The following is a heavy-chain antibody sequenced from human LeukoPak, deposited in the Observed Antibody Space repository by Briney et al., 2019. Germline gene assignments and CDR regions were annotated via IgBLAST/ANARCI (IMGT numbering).Heavy chain of an antibody. CDR1: GYSFSSYW. CDR3: VTNILTGPYYYYGMDV. Sequence: PGESLKISCKGSGYSFSSYWIGWVRQMPGKGLEWMGIIYPGDSDTRYSPSFQGQVTISADKSISTAYLQWSSLKASDTAMYYCVTNILTGPYYYYGMDVWGQGTTVTVSS. J-gene: IGHJ6*02. V-gene: IGHV5-51*01. CDR2: IYPGDSDT. D-gene: IGHD3-9*01.